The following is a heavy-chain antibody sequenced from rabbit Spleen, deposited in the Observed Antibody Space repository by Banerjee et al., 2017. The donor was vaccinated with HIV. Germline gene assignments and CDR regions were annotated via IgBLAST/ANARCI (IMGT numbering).Heavy chain of an antibody. CDR3: ARGYDGTSDYFNL. D-gene: IGHD8-1*01. V-gene: IGHV1S40*01. CDR2: IDAGSSGST. CDR1: GVSFSSSDY. J-gene: IGHJ4*01. Sequence: QSLEESGGDLVKPGASLTLTCTASGVSFSSSDYMCWVRQAPGKGLEWIACIDAGSSGSTYYASWAKGRFTISKTSSTTVTLRMTSLTAADTATYFCARGYDGTSDYFNLWGPGTLVTVS.